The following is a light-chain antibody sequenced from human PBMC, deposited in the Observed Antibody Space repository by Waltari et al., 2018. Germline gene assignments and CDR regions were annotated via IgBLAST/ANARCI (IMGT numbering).Light chain of an antibody. V-gene: IGLV2-14*03. Sequence: QSALTQPASVSGSPGQSITLSCTGTSRDVGGYNSVPWYQHHPGKFPKLLIFDVRKRPSGVSNRFSGSKSGNTASLTVSGLQTEDEADYYCSSFTTSSTVVFGGGTKLTVL. CDR1: SRDVGGYNS. CDR2: DVR. CDR3: SSFTTSSTVV. J-gene: IGLJ2*01.